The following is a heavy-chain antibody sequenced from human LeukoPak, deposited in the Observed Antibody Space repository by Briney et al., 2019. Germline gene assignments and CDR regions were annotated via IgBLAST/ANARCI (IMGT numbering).Heavy chain of an antibody. D-gene: IGHD5-12*01. CDR2: ISYDGSNK. V-gene: IGHV3-30*03. J-gene: IGHJ4*02. CDR1: GFIFSNSA. Sequence: QPGGSLRLSCAASGFIFSNSAMHWVRQAPGKGLEWVAVISYDGSNKYYADSVKGRFTISRDNSKNTLYLQMNSLRDEDTAVYYCARVVRGYIADSWGQGTLVTVSS. CDR3: ARVVRGYIADS.